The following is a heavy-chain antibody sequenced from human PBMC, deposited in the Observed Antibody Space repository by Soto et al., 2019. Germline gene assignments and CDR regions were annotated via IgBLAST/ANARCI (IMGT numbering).Heavy chain of an antibody. CDR2: IKSKKDGETT. CDR3: TSWSHSS. V-gene: IGHV3-15*07. CDR1: GFTFSDAW. Sequence: GGSLRLSCAASGFTFSDAWMNWVRQAPGKGLEWVGRIKSKKDGETTEYAAPVKGRFTVSRDDSKTMMYLQMNDLKTEDTAIYYCTSWSHSSWGQGTLVTVSS. J-gene: IGHJ5*02. D-gene: IGHD2-8*02.